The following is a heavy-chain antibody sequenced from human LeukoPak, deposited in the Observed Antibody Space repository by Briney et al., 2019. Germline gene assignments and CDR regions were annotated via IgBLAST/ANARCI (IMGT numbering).Heavy chain of an antibody. V-gene: IGHV3-53*01. Sequence: AGSLSLSCAASGFTAITNDMTWVGQAAGKGLEWVSVLYCDGNTKYADSVQGRFTISRDNSKTTPYLEMNSLSPDDTAVYYCARGVEPLAANTLAYWGQGTLVTVSS. CDR1: GFTAITND. CDR3: ARGVEPLAANTLAY. D-gene: IGHD3-16*01. CDR2: LYCDGNT. J-gene: IGHJ4*02.